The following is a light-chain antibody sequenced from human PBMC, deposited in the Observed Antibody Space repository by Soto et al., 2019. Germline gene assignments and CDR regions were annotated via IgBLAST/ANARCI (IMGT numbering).Light chain of an antibody. CDR3: QQRSDWLT. V-gene: IGKV3-11*01. Sequence: EIVLTQSPATLSLSPGERATLSCRASQSVSSYLAWYQQKPGQAPRLLIYDASKRAADIPARFSGSGSGTDFTLTISSLEPEDFAVYFCQQRSDWLTFGGGTKAEIK. CDR2: DAS. J-gene: IGKJ4*01. CDR1: QSVSSY.